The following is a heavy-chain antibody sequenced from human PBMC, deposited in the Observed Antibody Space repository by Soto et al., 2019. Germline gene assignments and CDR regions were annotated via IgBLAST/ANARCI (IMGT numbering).Heavy chain of an antibody. CDR2: ISRDGDDQ. D-gene: IGHD1-26*01. Sequence: RESLRLSCSVSVFTFSYYGMHWFRQAPGKGLERVAVISRDGDDQYYVDSVKGRFTVSRDNSENTLYLQMNSLRVEDTAVYYCVSRVPGGSYGAPYLQHWGQGTLVTVSS. CDR1: VFTFSYYG. V-gene: IGHV3-30*19. CDR3: VSRVPGGSYGAPYLQH. J-gene: IGHJ1*01.